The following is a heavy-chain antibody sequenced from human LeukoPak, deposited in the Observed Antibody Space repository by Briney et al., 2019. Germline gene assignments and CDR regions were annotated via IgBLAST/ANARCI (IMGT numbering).Heavy chain of an antibody. CDR3: ARDRGYCSSTSCSLDY. J-gene: IGHJ4*02. CDR1: GFTFSSYA. Sequence: GRALRLSCAASGFTFSSYAMHWVRQAPGKGLEWVAVISYDGSNKYYADSVKGRFTISGDNSKNTLYLQMNSLRAEDTAVYYCARDRGYCSSTSCSLDYWGQGTLVTVSS. D-gene: IGHD2-2*01. CDR2: ISYDGSNK. V-gene: IGHV3-30*01.